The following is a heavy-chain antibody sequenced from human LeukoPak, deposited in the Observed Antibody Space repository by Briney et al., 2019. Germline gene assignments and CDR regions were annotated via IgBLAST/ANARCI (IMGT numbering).Heavy chain of an antibody. CDR2: INHSGST. CDR1: GGSISSYY. Sequence: SETLSLTCTVSGGSISSYYWSWIRQPPGKGLEWIGEINHSGSTNYNPSLKSRVTISVDTSKNQFSLKLSSVTAADTAVYYCARLFTATTDYWGQGTLVTVSS. V-gene: IGHV4-34*01. D-gene: IGHD5-18*01. J-gene: IGHJ4*02. CDR3: ARLFTATTDY.